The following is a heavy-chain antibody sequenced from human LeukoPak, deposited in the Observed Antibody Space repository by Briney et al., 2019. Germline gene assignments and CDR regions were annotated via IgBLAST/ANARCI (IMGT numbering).Heavy chain of an antibody. V-gene: IGHV5-51*01. Sequence: GESLKISCKGSGYTFTNYWIGWVRPMPGKGMAWMGIIYPGDSDTKYSPSFQGKVTMSADKSINTAYLQWSSLKASDTAMYHCARGTGQYNYGHRGAFDTWGQGTMVTVSS. D-gene: IGHD5-18*01. J-gene: IGHJ3*02. CDR2: IYPGDSDT. CDR3: ARGTGQYNYGHRGAFDT. CDR1: GYTFTNYW.